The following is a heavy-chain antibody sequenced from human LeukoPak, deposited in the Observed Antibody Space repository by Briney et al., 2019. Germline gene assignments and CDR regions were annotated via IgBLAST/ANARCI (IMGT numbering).Heavy chain of an antibody. CDR2: IWYDGRNK. Sequence: PGGSLRLSCAASGFTFSSYGMHWVRQAPGKGLEWVGVIWYDGRNKQYADSVKGRFTISRDNSKNMLYLQMNSLRGEDTAVYYCARGETNWFDSWGQGTLVTASS. J-gene: IGHJ5*01. CDR1: GFTFSSYG. CDR3: ARGETNWFDS. V-gene: IGHV3-33*01.